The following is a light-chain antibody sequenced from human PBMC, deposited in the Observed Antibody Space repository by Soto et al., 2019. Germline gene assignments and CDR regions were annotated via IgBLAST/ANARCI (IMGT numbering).Light chain of an antibody. CDR2: GAS. CDR3: QQYGSSPAWT. CDR1: QSVSSN. Sequence: EILMTLSPATLSVYTGELATLYFRASQSVSSNLAWYQQKPGQAHRLLIYGASSRATGIPYRFSGSGSGTDFTLTIRRLEPEDFAVYYCQQYGSSPAWTGGQGTKGDIK. V-gene: IGKV3-20*01. J-gene: IGKJ1*01.